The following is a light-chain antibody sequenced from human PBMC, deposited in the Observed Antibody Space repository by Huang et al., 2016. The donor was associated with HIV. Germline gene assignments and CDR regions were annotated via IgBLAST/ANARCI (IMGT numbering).Light chain of an antibody. J-gene: IGKJ5*01. CDR2: STS. CDR3: QQANMYPRS. V-gene: IGKV1-12*01. CDR1: QDISSW. Sequence: IQLSQSPSSLSASEGDTVSITCRASQDISSWLAWYQQKPREAPTLLIHSTSILQSGVPSRFNGSGSGTDFFLTINSLRPDDFATYYCQQANMYPRSFGQGTRLDIK.